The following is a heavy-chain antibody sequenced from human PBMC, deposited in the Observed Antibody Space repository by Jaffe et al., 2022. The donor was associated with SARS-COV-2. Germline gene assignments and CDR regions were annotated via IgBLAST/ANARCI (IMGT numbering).Heavy chain of an antibody. CDR3: ARYDFSNTFDY. CDR1: GFTVTSNW. CDR2: IYSGDRT. J-gene: IGHJ4*02. Sequence: EVQLVESGGGLIQPGGSLRLSCAASGFTVTSNWMSWVRQAPGKGLEWVSLIYSGDRTFYADSVKGRFTISRDSSENTLYLEMNSLRAEDTAVYYCARYDFSNTFDYWGQGTQVTVFS. V-gene: IGHV3-53*01. D-gene: IGHD3-16*01.